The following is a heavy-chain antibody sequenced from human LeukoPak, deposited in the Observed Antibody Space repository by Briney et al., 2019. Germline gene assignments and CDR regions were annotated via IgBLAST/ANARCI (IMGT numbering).Heavy chain of an antibody. CDR1: GFTFSTYW. V-gene: IGHV3-7*01. Sequence: GGSLRLSCAASGFTFSTYWMSGVRQAPGKGLEWVANIKQDGSERYYVDSVKGRFTISRDNAKNSLYLQMNSLRAEDTAVYYCAREGGYCSGGSYYGAFDIWGQGTMVTVSS. CDR3: AREGGYCSGGSYYGAFDI. J-gene: IGHJ3*02. D-gene: IGHD2-15*01. CDR2: IKQDGSER.